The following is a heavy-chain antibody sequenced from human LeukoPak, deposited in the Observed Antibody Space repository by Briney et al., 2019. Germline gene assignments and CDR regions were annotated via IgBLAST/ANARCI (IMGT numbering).Heavy chain of an antibody. J-gene: IGHJ4*02. D-gene: IGHD5-24*01. CDR2: INHSGST. CDR3: ARLVGEMATISLNHFDY. Sequence: SETLSLTCAVYGGSFSGYYWSWIRQPPGKGLEWMGEINHSGSTNYNPSLKSRVTISVDTSKNQFSLRLSSVTAADTAVYYCARLVGEMATISLNHFDYWGQGTLVTVSS. V-gene: IGHV4-34*01. CDR1: GGSFSGYY.